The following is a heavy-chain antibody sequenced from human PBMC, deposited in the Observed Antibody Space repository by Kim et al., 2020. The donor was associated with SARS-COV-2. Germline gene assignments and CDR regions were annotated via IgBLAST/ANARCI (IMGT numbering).Heavy chain of an antibody. D-gene: IGHD3-22*01. J-gene: IGHJ5*02. V-gene: IGHV4-4*07. Sequence: SETLSLTCTVSGGSISSYYWSWIRQPAGKGLEWIGRIYTSGSTNYNPSLKSRVTMSVDTSKNQFSLKLSSVTAADTAVYYCARDDSSGYYNWFDPWGQGTLVTVSS. CDR2: IYTSGST. CDR3: ARDDSSGYYNWFDP. CDR1: GGSISSYY.